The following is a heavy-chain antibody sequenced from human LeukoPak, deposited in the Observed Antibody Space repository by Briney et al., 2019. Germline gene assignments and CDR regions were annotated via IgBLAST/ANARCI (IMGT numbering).Heavy chain of an antibody. CDR3: VRDVSRRIGMDV. D-gene: IGHD2/OR15-2a*01. V-gene: IGHV3-21*01. J-gene: IGHJ6*02. Sequence: PGGSLRLSCAVSGFTFSDAWMSWVRQAAGKGLEWVSTISPVSSYTWYAESVKGRFTISRDNPKNSLYLQMDSLRAEDTAVYYCVRDVSRRIGMDVWGQGTTVTVSS. CDR2: ISPVSSYT. CDR1: GFTFSDAW.